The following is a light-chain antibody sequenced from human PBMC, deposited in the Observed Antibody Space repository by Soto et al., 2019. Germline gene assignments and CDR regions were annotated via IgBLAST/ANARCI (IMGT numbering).Light chain of an antibody. J-gene: IGKJ1*01. CDR1: QDITNY. Sequence: DIQMTQSPSSLSASVGDRVTITWQASQDITNYLNWYQQKPGKPPKLLXNDASNLETGVPSRFSGSGSGTDFTLTISSLEPEDFAVYYCQQRSNWPPWTFGQGTKVDI. V-gene: IGKV1-33*01. CDR2: DAS. CDR3: QQRSNWPPWT.